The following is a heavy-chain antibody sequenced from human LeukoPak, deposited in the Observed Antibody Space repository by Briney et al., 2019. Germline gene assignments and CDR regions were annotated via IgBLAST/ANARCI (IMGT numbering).Heavy chain of an antibody. CDR3: ARHWSHSVAQFGRSYWFDP. V-gene: IGHV4-4*07. CDR2: MDTSGHT. D-gene: IGHD2-15*01. Sequence: SETLSLTCIVSGGSISGYYWSWIRQPAGKGLEWIGHMDTSGHTNYNSSLMSRVTMSVDTSKNQFSLRLTPVTAADTAVYYCARHWSHSVAQFGRSYWFDPWGQGTLVTVSS. J-gene: IGHJ5*02. CDR1: GGSISGYY.